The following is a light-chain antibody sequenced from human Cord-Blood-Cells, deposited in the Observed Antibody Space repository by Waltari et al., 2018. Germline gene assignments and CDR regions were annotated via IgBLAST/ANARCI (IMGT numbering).Light chain of an antibody. Sequence: IQLTHSPSTLTPSVGNRVTIPFRASQCINSYLNWYQQKPGKAPKLLIYAASSLQSGVPSRFRGSGSGTDFTLTISCLQPEDFATYYCQQSYSTPFTFGGGTKVEIK. CDR3: QQSYSTPFT. V-gene: IGKV1-39*01. CDR1: QCINSY. J-gene: IGKJ4*01. CDR2: AAS.